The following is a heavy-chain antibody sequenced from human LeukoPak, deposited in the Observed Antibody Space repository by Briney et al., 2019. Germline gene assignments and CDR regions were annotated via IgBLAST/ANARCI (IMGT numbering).Heavy chain of an antibody. CDR1: GDSITNNNCY. CDR3: ARDKRELRYFDWLGVEDGYYYMDV. D-gene: IGHD3-9*01. J-gene: IGHJ6*03. Sequence: SETLSLTCTVSGDSITNNNCYWGWVRQPPGKGLEWIASIYYSGSSYYNPSLKSRVTMSVDTSKNQFSLKLSSVTAADTAVYYCARDKRELRYFDWLGVEDGYYYMDVWGKGTTVTISS. V-gene: IGHV4-39*07. CDR2: IYYSGSS.